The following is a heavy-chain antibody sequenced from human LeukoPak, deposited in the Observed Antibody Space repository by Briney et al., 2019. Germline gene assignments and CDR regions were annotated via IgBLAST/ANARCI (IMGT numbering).Heavy chain of an antibody. CDR1: GYTFTSYY. CDR2: MNPNSGNT. V-gene: IGHV1-8*02. Sequence: GASVKVSCKASGYTFTSYYMHWVRQAPGQGLEWMGWMNPNSGNTGYAQKFQGRVTMTRNTSISTAYMELSSLRSEDTAVYYCARGPYSSGWCRTEYFQHWGQGTLVTVSS. CDR3: ARGPYSSGWCRTEYFQH. J-gene: IGHJ1*01. D-gene: IGHD6-19*01.